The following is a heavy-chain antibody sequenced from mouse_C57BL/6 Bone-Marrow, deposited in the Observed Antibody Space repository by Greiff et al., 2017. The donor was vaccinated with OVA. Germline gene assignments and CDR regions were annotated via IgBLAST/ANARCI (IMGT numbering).Heavy chain of an antibody. V-gene: IGHV1-77*01. J-gene: IGHJ4*01. CDR1: GYTFTDYY. Sequence: QVQLQQSGAELVKPGASVKISCKASGYTFTDYYINWVKQRPGQGLEWIGKISPGSGSTYYKEKFKGKATLTADKSSNTAYMQLNSLTSEDSAVYFCDRDKGHYYAGDYWGQGTTVTVSS. D-gene: IGHD1-3*01. CDR3: DRDKGHYYAGDY. CDR2: ISPGSGST.